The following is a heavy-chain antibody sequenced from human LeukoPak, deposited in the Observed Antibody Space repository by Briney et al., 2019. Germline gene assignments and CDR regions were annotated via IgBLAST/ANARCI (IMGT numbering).Heavy chain of an antibody. Sequence: PSETLSLTCAVSGGSISSYYWIWIRQPAGKGLEWIGRIYTSGSTNYNPSLKSRVTMSVDTSKNQFSLKLSSVTAADTAVYYCARGLYSSGWLTVDYWGQGTLVTVSS. CDR2: IYTSGST. V-gene: IGHV4-4*07. CDR1: GGSISSYY. D-gene: IGHD6-19*01. CDR3: ARGLYSSGWLTVDY. J-gene: IGHJ4*02.